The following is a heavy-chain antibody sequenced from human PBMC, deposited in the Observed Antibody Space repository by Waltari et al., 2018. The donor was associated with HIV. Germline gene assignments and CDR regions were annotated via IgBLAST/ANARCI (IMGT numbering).Heavy chain of an antibody. CDR3: ARGWYYYDSSGYSGGYYFDY. V-gene: IGHV4-34*01. D-gene: IGHD3-22*01. J-gene: IGHJ4*02. Sequence: QVQLQQWGAGLLKPSETLSLTCAVYGGSFSGYYWSWIRQPPGKGREWIGEINHSGSTNYNPSLKSRVTISVDTSKNQFSLKLSSVTAADTAVYYCARGWYYYDSSGYSGGYYFDYWGQGTLVTVSS. CDR1: GGSFSGYY. CDR2: INHSGST.